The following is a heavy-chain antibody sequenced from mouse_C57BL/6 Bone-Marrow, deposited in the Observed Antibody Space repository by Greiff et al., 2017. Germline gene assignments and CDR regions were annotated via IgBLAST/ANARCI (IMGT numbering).Heavy chain of an antibody. J-gene: IGHJ4*01. CDR2: IYPGNSDT. Sequence: EVQLQQSGTVLARPGASVKMSCKTSGYTFTSYWMHWVKQRPGQGLEWIGAIYPGNSDTSYNQKFKGKAKLTAVTSASTAYMELSSLTNEDSAVYYCTKGTLTTVVAGAMDYWGQGTSVTVSS. CDR3: TKGTLTTVVAGAMDY. V-gene: IGHV1-5*01. CDR1: GYTFTSYW. D-gene: IGHD1-1*01.